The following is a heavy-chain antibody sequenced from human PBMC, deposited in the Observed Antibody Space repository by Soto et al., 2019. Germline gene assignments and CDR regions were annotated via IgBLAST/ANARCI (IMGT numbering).Heavy chain of an antibody. J-gene: IGHJ4*02. CDR3: ARGPFSGNSRSFDY. CDR1: GGSINGYY. CDR2: IYTNGGT. V-gene: IGHV4-4*07. D-gene: IGHD1-26*01. Sequence: SETLSLTCSVSGGSINGYYWSWVRQPAGKGLEWIGRIYTNGGTNYNPSLKSRVTMSIDTSQNRFSLVLSTVTAADSALYFCARGPFSGNSRSFDYWGPGTLVTVS.